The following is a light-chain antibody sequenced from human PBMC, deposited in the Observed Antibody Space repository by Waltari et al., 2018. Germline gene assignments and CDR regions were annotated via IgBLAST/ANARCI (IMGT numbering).Light chain of an antibody. CDR2: DVS. CDR3: SSYTSSSTPSVV. J-gene: IGLJ2*01. Sequence: QSALTQPASVSGSPGQSITIPCTGTSSDVDGYDSVSWYQQNPGKAPKLMIYDVSNRPSGVSNRFSGSKSGNTASLTISGLQAEDEGDYYCSSYTSSSTPSVVFGGGTKLTVL. CDR1: SSDVDGYDS. V-gene: IGLV2-14*03.